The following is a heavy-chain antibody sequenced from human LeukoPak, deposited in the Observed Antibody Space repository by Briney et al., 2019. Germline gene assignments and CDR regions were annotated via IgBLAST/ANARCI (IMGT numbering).Heavy chain of an antibody. Sequence: PGGSLRLSCAASGFTFSSYAMHWVRQAPGKGLEWVAVISYDGSNKYYADSVKGRFTISRDNSKNTLYLQMNSLRAEDTAVYYCARQYYDIWGGYYTADYYFDYWGQGTLVTVSS. CDR1: GFTFSSYA. CDR3: ARQYYDIWGGYYTADYYFDY. D-gene: IGHD3-3*01. V-gene: IGHV3-30-3*01. J-gene: IGHJ4*02. CDR2: ISYDGSNK.